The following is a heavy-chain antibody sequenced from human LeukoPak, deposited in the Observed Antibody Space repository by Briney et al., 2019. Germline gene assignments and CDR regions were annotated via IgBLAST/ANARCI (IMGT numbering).Heavy chain of an antibody. CDR2: ISGSGGST. J-gene: IGHJ4*02. CDR1: GFTFSKNG. CDR3: AKEPDIVATIDY. D-gene: IGHD5-12*01. V-gene: IGHV3-23*01. Sequence: PGGSLRLSCAASGFTFSKNGMSWVRQAPGKGLEWVSGISGSGGSTYYADSVKGRFTISRDNSKNTLYLQMNSLRAEDTAVYYCAKEPDIVATIDYWGQGTLVTVSS.